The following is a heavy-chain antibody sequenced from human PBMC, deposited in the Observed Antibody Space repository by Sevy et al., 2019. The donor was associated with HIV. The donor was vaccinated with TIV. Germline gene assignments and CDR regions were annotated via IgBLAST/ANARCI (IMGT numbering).Heavy chain of an antibody. CDR2: VYWDDDE. CDR3: AHRITGFRSLDY. J-gene: IGHJ4*02. V-gene: IGHV2-5*02. Sequence: SGPTLVKPTQTLTLTCAFSGFSLTTSGVAVGWFRQPPGKALEWLALVYWDDDEQYNPSLRSRLTITKDTSKNQVVLKMTNMNPMDTGTYFCAHRITGFRSLDYWGQGTLVTVSS. CDR1: GFSLTTSGVA. D-gene: IGHD3-16*01.